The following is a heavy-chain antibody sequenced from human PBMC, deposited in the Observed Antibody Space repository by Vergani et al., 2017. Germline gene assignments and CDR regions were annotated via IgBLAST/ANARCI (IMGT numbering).Heavy chain of an antibody. CDR1: GYTFTSYY. CDR2: INPSGGST. V-gene: IGHV1-46*01. Sequence: QVQLVQSGAEVKKPGASVKVSCKASGYTFTSYYMHWVRQAPGQGLEWMGIINPSGGSTSYAQKFQGRVTMTRDTSTSTVYMELSSLRSEDTAVYYCARDRAPIAAAENWFDPWGQGTLVTVSS. J-gene: IGHJ5*02. D-gene: IGHD6-13*01. CDR3: ARDRAPIAAAENWFDP.